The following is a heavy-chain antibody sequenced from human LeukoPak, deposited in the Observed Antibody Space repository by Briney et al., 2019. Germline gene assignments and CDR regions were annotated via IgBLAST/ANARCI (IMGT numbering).Heavy chain of an antibody. CDR1: GGSINSHY. CDR3: AKDTGSWYSPPGAFDL. V-gene: IGHV4-4*07. Sequence: SETLSLTCTVSGGSINSHYWNWIRQPPGKGLEWMGRVNAGGSTTYNPSLKNRVTISVDTSKNQFSLRLTSVTAADTAVYYCAKDTGSWYSPPGAFDLWGQGTMVTVSS. D-gene: IGHD6-13*01. CDR2: VNAGGST. J-gene: IGHJ3*01.